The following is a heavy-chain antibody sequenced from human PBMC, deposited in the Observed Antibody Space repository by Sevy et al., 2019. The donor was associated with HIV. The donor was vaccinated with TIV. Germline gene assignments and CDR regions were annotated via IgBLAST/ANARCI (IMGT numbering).Heavy chain of an antibody. CDR1: GYTLTELS. CDR2: FDPEDGET. CDR3: ATTHPIKIVGATRGYYYFMDV. J-gene: IGHJ6*03. D-gene: IGHD1-26*01. Sequence: ASVKVSCKVSGYTLTELSMHWVRQAPGEGLEWMGCFDPEDGETIYAQKFQGRVTMTEDTSTDTAYKELSSLGSDDTAVYYCATTHPIKIVGATRGYYYFMDVWGKGSTVTVSS. V-gene: IGHV1-24*01.